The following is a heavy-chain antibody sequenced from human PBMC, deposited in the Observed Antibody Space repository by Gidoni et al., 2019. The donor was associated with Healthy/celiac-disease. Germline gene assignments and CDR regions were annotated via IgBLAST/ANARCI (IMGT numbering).Heavy chain of an antibody. CDR1: GGSISSYY. V-gene: IGHV4-59*01. D-gene: IGHD2-21*01. CDR2: IYYSGST. J-gene: IGHJ4*02. CDR3: ARDVVPKDY. Sequence: QVQLQESGPGLVKPSETLSLTCTVSGGSISSYYWSWIRQPPGKGLEWIGYIYYSGSTNYNPSLKSRVTISVDTSKNQFSLKLSSVTAADTAVYYCARDVVPKDYWGQGTLVTVSS.